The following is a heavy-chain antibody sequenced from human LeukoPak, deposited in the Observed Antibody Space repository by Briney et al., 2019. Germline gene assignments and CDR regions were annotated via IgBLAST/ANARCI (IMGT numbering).Heavy chain of an antibody. V-gene: IGHV3-53*01. J-gene: IGHJ4*02. D-gene: IGHD6-13*01. CDR2: IYSGGST. CDR3: ASTLAAAGTLDY. CDR1: GFSVTSSY. Sequence: GESLRLSCAASGFSVTSSYMSWVRQAPGKGLEWVSVIYSGGSTYYADSVKGRFTISRDNSKNTLYLQMNSLRAEDTAVYYCASTLAAAGTLDYWGQGTLVTVSS.